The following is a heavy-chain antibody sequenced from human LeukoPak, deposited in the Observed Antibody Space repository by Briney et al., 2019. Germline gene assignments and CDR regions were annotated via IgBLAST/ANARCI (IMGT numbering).Heavy chain of an antibody. CDR1: GFTFSDYY. D-gene: IGHD4-17*01. Sequence: GGSLRLSCAASGFTFSDYYMSWIRQAPGEGLEWVSYISSSGSTIYYADSVKGRFTISRDNAKNSLYLQMNSLRAEDTAVYYCAREEVTTVTGFDPWGQGTLVTVSS. V-gene: IGHV3-11*01. J-gene: IGHJ5*02. CDR3: AREEVTTVTGFDP. CDR2: ISSSGSTI.